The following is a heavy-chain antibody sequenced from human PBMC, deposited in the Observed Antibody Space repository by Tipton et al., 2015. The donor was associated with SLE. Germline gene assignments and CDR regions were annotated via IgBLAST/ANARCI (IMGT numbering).Heavy chain of an antibody. J-gene: IGHJ4*02. V-gene: IGHV3-11*01. CDR1: GFTFSDYY. D-gene: IGHD3/OR15-3a*01. CDR2: ISNSGASI. CDR3: ARQKRTYDS. Sequence: LRLSCAASGFTFSDYYMTWIRQAPGKGLEWVSYISNSGASIYYSDSVKGRFTISRDNAKNLLYLQMDSLRAEDTAIYFCARQKRTYDSWGQGTLVTVSS.